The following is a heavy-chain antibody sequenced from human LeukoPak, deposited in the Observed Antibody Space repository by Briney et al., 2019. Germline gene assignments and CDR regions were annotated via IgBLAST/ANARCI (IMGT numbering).Heavy chain of an antibody. CDR1: GFTFSSYA. D-gene: IGHD5-18*01. CDR2: ISYDGSNK. Sequence: PGGSLRLSCAASGFTFSSYAMHWVRQAPGKGLEWLAVISYDGSNKYYADSVKGRFTISRDNSKNTLYLQMNSLRAEDTAVYYCARGDLGTAMDPFDYWGQGTLVTVSS. CDR3: ARGDLGTAMDPFDY. J-gene: IGHJ4*02. V-gene: IGHV3-30*01.